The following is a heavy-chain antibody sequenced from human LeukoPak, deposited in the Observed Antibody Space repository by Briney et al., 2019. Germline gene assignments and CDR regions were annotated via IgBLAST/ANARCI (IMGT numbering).Heavy chain of an antibody. Sequence: SYYWTWIRQPPGKGLEWIGYVYYSGSTNYNPSLKSRVTISVDTSKNQFSLKLTSMTAADTAVYYCARFGAAAGTDYWGQGTLVTVSS. CDR1: SYY. CDR3: ARFGAAAGTDY. D-gene: IGHD6-13*01. CDR2: VYYSGST. J-gene: IGHJ4*02. V-gene: IGHV4-59*01.